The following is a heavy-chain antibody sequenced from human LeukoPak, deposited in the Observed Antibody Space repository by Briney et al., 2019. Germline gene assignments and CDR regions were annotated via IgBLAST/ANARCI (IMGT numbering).Heavy chain of an antibody. V-gene: IGHV4-34*01. J-gene: IGHJ4*02. D-gene: IGHD1-26*01. CDR2: INHSGST. Sequence: SETLSLTCAVYGGSFSGYYWSWIRQPPGKGLEWIGEINHSGSTNYNPSLKSRVTISVDTSKNQFSLKLSSVTAADTAVYYCAREYRGSYSHFDYWGQGTLVTVSS. CDR3: AREYRGSYSHFDY. CDR1: GGSFSGYY.